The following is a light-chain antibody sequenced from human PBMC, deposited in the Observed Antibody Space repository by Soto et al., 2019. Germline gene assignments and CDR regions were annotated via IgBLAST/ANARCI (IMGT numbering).Light chain of an antibody. CDR1: SSDVGGYNY. Sequence: QSVLTQPPSASGSPGQSVTISCTGTSSDVGGYNYVSWYQQHPGKAPKLLIYSNNERPSGVPDRFSGSKSGTSASLAISGLQSGDEADYYCAAWDDSLNGVIFGGGTKLTVL. CDR2: SNN. J-gene: IGLJ2*01. CDR3: AAWDDSLNGVI. V-gene: IGLV2-8*01.